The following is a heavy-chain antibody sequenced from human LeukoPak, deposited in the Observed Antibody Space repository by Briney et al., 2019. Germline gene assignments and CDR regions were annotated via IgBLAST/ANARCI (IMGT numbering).Heavy chain of an antibody. D-gene: IGHD6-13*01. Sequence: PSETLSLTCTVSGGSISSGSYYWSWIRQPAGKGLEWIGRIYTSGSTNYNPSLKSRVTISVDTSKNQFSLKLSSVTAADTAVYYCAREENSSSWPVYYMDVWGKGTTVTISS. J-gene: IGHJ6*03. V-gene: IGHV4-61*02. CDR2: IYTSGST. CDR3: AREENSSSWPVYYMDV. CDR1: GGSISSGSYY.